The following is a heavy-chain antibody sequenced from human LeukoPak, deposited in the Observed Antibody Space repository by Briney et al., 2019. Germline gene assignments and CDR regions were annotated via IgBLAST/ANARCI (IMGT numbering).Heavy chain of an antibody. J-gene: IGHJ4*02. CDR2: IKRDESAI. Sequence: GGSLRLSCAASGFIFSNYGMSWVRQAPGKGLEWVASIKRDESAIFYLASVKGRFTISRDNARNLLFLQMNTLRAEDTAVYYCAKLLGDATTYDYWGQGALVTVSS. CDR3: AKLLGDATTYDY. CDR1: GFIFSNYG. D-gene: IGHD1-1*01. V-gene: IGHV3-7*01.